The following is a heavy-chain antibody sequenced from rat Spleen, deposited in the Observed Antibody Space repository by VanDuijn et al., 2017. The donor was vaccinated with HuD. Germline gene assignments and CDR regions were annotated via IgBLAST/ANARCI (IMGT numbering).Heavy chain of an antibody. CDR1: GFTFSNYG. J-gene: IGHJ3*01. Sequence: EVQLVESGGGLVQPGRSLKLSCAASGFTFSNYGMAWVRQAPTKGLEWVATIIYDGSSTYYRDSVKGRFTLSRDKAKSTLYLQMESLRSEDTATFYCARHGVDGYWFPYWGQGTLVTVSS. CDR3: ARHGVDGYWFPY. D-gene: IGHD1-12*03. CDR2: IIYDGSST. V-gene: IGHV5-29*01.